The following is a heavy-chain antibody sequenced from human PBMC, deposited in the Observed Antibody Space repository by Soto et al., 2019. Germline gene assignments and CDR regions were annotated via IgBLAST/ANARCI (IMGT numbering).Heavy chain of an antibody. CDR3: ARDTFRSYSGRYYYYGMDV. D-gene: IGHD1-26*01. CDR1: GDSVSSNSAA. Sequence: SQTLSLTCAISGDSVSSNSAAWNWIRQSPSRGLEWLGRTYYRSKWYNDYAVSVKSRITTNPDTSKNQFSLQLNSVTPEDTAVYYCARDTFRSYSGRYYYYGMDVWGQGTTVTVSS. CDR2: TYYRSKWYN. J-gene: IGHJ6*02. V-gene: IGHV6-1*01.